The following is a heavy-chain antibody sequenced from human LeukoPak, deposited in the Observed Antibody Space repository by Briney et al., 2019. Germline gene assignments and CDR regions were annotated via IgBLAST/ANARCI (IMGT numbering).Heavy chain of an antibody. V-gene: IGHV1-8*02. CDR1: GGTFSSYA. Sequence: ASVKVSCKASGGTFSSYAISWVRQAPGQGLEWMGWMNPNSGNTGYAQKFQGRVTMTRNTSISTAYMELSSLRSEDTAVYYCARVGYYDSSGYSYWGQGTLVTVSS. CDR3: ARVGYYDSSGYSY. J-gene: IGHJ4*02. D-gene: IGHD3-22*01. CDR2: MNPNSGNT.